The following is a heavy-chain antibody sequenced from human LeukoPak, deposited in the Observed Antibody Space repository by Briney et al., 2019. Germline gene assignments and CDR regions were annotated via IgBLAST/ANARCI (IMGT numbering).Heavy chain of an antibody. CDR2: IYYSGST. J-gene: IGHJ3*02. V-gene: IGHV4-59*08. D-gene: IGHD3-22*01. CDR1: GGSFSGYY. CDR3: ARPFYDSSGYYLDAFDI. Sequence: PSETLSLTCAVYGGSFSGYYWSWIRQPPGKGLEWIGYIYYSGSTNYNPSLKSRVTISVDTSKNQFSLKLSSVTAADTAVYYCARPFYDSSGYYLDAFDIWGQGTMVTVSS.